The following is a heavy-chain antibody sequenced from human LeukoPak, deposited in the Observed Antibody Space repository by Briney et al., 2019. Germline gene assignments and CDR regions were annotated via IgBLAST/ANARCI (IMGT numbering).Heavy chain of an antibody. CDR3: AKSRSVGRFRYTFDY. CDR2: ISYDGSNK. Sequence: GGSLRLSCAASGFTFSSYGMHWVRQAPGKGLEWVAVISYDGSNKYYADSVKGRFTISRDNSKNTLYLQMNSLRAEDTAVYYCAKSRSVGRFRYTFDYWGQGTLVTVSS. V-gene: IGHV3-30*18. CDR1: GFTFSSYG. D-gene: IGHD1-1*01. J-gene: IGHJ4*02.